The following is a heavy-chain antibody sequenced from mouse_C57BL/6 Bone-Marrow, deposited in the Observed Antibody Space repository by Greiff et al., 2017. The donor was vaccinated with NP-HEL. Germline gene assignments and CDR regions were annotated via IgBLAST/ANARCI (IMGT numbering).Heavy chain of an antibody. Sequence: EVKLVESGGGLVKPGGSLKLSCAASGFTFSDYGMHWVRQAPEKGLEWVAYISSGSSTIYYADTVKGRFTISRDNAKNTLFLKRTSLRSEDTAMYYCARNYGSSYGFAYWGQGTLVTVSA. CDR1: GFTFSDYG. D-gene: IGHD1-1*01. CDR3: ARNYGSSYGFAY. J-gene: IGHJ3*01. V-gene: IGHV5-17*01. CDR2: ISSGSSTI.